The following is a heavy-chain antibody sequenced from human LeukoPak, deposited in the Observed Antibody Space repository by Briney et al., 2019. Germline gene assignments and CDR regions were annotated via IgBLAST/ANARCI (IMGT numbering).Heavy chain of an antibody. J-gene: IGHJ4*02. CDR2: IYYSGST. CDR3: ARVGTYGSGSYLSWLDY. Sequence: GSLRLSCAASGFTFRLYSMNWVRQAPGKGLEWIGYIYYSGSTNYNPSLKSRVTISVDTSKNQFSLKLSSVTAADTAVYYCARVGTYGSGSYLSWLDYWGQGTLVTVSS. D-gene: IGHD3-10*01. V-gene: IGHV4-59*01. CDR1: GFTFRLYS.